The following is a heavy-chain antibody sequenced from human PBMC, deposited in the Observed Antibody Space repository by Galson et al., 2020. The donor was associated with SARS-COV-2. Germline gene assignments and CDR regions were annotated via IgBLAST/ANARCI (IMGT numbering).Heavy chain of an antibody. J-gene: IGHJ4*02. CDR1: GGSGSSSSYY. V-gene: IGHV4-39*01. Sequence: ETSKTLSLTCTVSGGSGSSSSYYWGWVRQTPGKGLEWIGTIYYIESPYYNPSLKSRVTISVDTTKNQFSLRLSSVTAAVTAVYYCASPGGYGDPAVFCDDWGQGTLVTVSS. CDR2: IYYIESP. D-gene: IGHD4-17*01. CDR3: ASPGGYGDPAVFCDD.